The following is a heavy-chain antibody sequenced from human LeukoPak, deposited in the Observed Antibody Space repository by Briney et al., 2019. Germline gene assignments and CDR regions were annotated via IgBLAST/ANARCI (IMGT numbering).Heavy chain of an antibody. J-gene: IGHJ3*02. V-gene: IGHV4-4*07. CDR2: IYTSGST. CDR1: GFTFSSYS. D-gene: IGHD3-10*01. CDR3: ARDRRDLYGENDAFDI. Sequence: PGGSLGLSCAASGFTFSSYSMNWVRQAPGKGLEWIGRIYTSGSTNYNPSLKSRVTMSVDTSKNQISLKLSSVTAADTAMYYCARDRRDLYGENDAFDIWGQGTMVTVSS.